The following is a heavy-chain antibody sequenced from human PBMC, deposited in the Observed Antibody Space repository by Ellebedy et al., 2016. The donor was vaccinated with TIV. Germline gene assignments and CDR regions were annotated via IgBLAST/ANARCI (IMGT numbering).Heavy chain of an antibody. J-gene: IGHJ5*02. V-gene: IGHV4-59*01. CDR1: GGSISRYY. D-gene: IGHD6-19*01. Sequence: GSLRLXXTVSGGSISRYYWSWIRQPPGKGLEWIGYIYYSGSTNYNPSLKSRVTISVDTSKNQFSLKLSSVTAADTAVYYCARGGTVAGTEWFDPWGQGTLVTVPS. CDR3: ARGGTVAGTEWFDP. CDR2: IYYSGST.